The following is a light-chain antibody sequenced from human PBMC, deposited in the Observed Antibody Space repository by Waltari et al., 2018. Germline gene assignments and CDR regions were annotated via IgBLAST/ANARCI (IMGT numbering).Light chain of an antibody. J-gene: IGKJ3*01. CDR1: SGVLYSLNNKNY. Sequence: DIVITQSPDSLAVSLGGRATIHCKSSSGVLYSLNNKNYLAWYQQTPGQPPKLLIYWASTRESGVPDRFSGSGSGTDFTLTISSLQAEDVAVYYCQQYYSTPPLFTFGPGTKVDIK. CDR2: WAS. CDR3: QQYYSTPPLFT. V-gene: IGKV4-1*01.